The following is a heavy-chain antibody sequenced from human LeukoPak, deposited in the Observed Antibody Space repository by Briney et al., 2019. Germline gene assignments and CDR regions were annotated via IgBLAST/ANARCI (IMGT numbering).Heavy chain of an antibody. J-gene: IGHJ6*02. D-gene: IGHD3-3*01. V-gene: IGHV3-21*01. Sequence: GGSLGLSCAASGFTFSSYSMNWVRQAPGKGLEWVSSISSSSSYIYYADSVKGRFTISRDNAKNSLYLQMNSLRAEDTAVYYCARDADYDLYYYGMDVWGQGTTVTVSS. CDR3: ARDADYDLYYYGMDV. CDR1: GFTFSSYS. CDR2: ISSSSSYI.